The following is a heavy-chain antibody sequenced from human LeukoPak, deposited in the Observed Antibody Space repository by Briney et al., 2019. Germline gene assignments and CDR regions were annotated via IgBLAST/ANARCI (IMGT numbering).Heavy chain of an antibody. J-gene: IGHJ6*03. Sequence: SQTLSLTCAISGDYVSSNNAAWNWIRQSPSRGLEWLGRTYYRSKWYNDYAVSVQSRITINPDTSKNHVSLQLNSVTPEDTAVYYCARDRAGSASYYYYMDVWGKGTTVTVSS. CDR3: ARDRAGSASYYYYMDV. CDR2: TYYRSKWYN. V-gene: IGHV6-1*01. CDR1: GDYVSSNNAA. D-gene: IGHD3-10*01.